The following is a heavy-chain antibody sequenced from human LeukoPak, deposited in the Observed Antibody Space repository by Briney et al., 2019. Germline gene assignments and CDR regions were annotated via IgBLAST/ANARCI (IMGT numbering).Heavy chain of an antibody. V-gene: IGHV4-34*01. Sequence: SETLSLTCAVYGGSFSGYYWSWIRQPPGKGLEWIGEINHSGSTNYNPSLKSRVTISVDTSKNQFSLKLSSVTAADTAVYYCARRPGCGLLRTKAFDYWGQGTLVTVSS. CDR3: ARRPGCGLLRTKAFDY. CDR2: INHSGST. J-gene: IGHJ4*02. D-gene: IGHD1-7*01. CDR1: GGSFSGYY.